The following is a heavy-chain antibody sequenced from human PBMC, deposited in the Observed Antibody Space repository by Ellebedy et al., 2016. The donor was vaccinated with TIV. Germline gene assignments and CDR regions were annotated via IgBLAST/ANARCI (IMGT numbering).Heavy chain of an antibody. V-gene: IGHV3-53*01. J-gene: IGHJ4*02. CDR3: ARDAKRGGIDF. D-gene: IGHD3-10*01. CDR1: GFVVSSNS. CDR2: IYSGGST. Sequence: GGSLRLXXAASGFVVSSNSMTWVRQAPGKGLEWVSVIYSGGSTYYADSVKGRFTISRDNPRNTLYLQMDSLRVEDTAIYYCARDAKRGGIDFWGQGTLVTVSP.